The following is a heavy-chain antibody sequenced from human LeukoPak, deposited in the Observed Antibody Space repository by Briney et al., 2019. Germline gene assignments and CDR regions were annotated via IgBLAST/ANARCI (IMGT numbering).Heavy chain of an antibody. CDR1: GGSFSGYY. J-gene: IGHJ4*02. V-gene: IGHV4-34*01. CDR2: INHSGST. D-gene: IGHD3-22*01. CDR3: AREGYYDSSGYYSLDY. Sequence: SETLSLTCAVYGGSFSGYYWSWIRQPPGKGLEWIGEINHSGSTNYNPSLKSRVTISVDTSKNQFSLKLSSVTAAGTAVYYCAREGYYDSSGYYSLDYWGQGTLVTVSS.